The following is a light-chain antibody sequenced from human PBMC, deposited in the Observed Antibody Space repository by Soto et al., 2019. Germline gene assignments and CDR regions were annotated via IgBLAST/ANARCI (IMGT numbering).Light chain of an antibody. CDR1: QGISSY. Sequence: AIRMTQSPSSFSASTGDRVTITCRASQGISSYLAWYQQKPGKAPKLLIYAASTLQSGVPSRFSGSGSGTDFPLTISCLQSEDFATYYCQQYYDYLFTFGPGTKVDIK. CDR2: AAS. CDR3: QQYYDYLFT. J-gene: IGKJ3*01. V-gene: IGKV1-8*01.